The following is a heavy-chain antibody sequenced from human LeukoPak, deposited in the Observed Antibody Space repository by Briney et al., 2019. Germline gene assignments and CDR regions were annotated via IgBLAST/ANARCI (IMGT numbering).Heavy chain of an antibody. V-gene: IGHV4-59*01. CDR2: IYYSGST. CDR1: GGPISSYY. Sequence: PSETLSLTCTVSGGPISSYYWSWIRQPPGKGLEWIGYIYYSGSTNYNPSLKSRVTISVDTSKNQFSLKLSSVTAADTAVYYCARVTTVVTLDYWGQGTLVTVSS. CDR3: ARVTTVVTLDY. D-gene: IGHD4-23*01. J-gene: IGHJ4*02.